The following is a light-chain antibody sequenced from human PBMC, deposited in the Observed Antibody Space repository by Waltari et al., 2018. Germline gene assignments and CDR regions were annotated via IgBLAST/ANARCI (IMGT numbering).Light chain of an antibody. V-gene: IGLV2-8*01. CDR1: NSDVGTYNY. J-gene: IGLJ2*01. CDR3: TSYGGVNVLGVL. CDR2: GVT. Sequence: QSALTQPPSASGSPGQSVTISCAGTNSDVGTYNYVSWSQHHPGKAPKLLIYGVTERLPGVPDRFSGSKSGTTASLTVSGLQADDEADYYCTSYGGVNVLGVLFGGGTKLTVL.